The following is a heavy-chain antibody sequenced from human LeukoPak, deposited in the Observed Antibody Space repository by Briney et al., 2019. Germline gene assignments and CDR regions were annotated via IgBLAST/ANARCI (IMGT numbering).Heavy chain of an antibody. V-gene: IGHV4-4*07. CDR1: GDSISTFY. Sequence: SETLSLTCTVFGDSISTFYWSWIRQPAGKGLEWIGHIYTSGSTNYNPSLKSRVTMSVDTSKNQFILKLSSVTAADTAVYYCARDVVAAVGSFDYWGQGILVTVSS. J-gene: IGHJ4*02. D-gene: IGHD6-13*01. CDR3: ARDVVAAVGSFDY. CDR2: IYTSGST.